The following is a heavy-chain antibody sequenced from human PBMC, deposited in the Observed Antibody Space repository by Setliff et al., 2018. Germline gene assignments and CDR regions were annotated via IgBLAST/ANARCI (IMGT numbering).Heavy chain of an antibody. CDR1: GGSISSGGYY. CDR2: IYYSGST. D-gene: IGHD6-6*01. V-gene: IGHV4-31*03. J-gene: IGHJ4*02. CDR3: ARGSGTYASSSRVFHY. Sequence: SETLSLTCTVSGGSISSGGYYWSWIRQHPGKGLEWIGYIYYSGSTYYNSSLKSRVTISVDTSKNQFSLKLSSVTAADTAVYYCARGSGTYASSSRVFHYWGQGTLVTVSS.